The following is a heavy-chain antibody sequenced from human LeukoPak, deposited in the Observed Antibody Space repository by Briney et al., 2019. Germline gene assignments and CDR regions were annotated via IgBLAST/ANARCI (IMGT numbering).Heavy chain of an antibody. CDR1: GFTFSSYG. D-gene: IGHD3-10*01. CDR2: ISGSGGST. J-gene: IGHJ1*01. Sequence: GGSLRLSCAASGFTFSSYGMSWVRQAPGKGLEWVSAISGSGGSTYYADSVKGRFTISRDNSKNTLYLQMNSLRAEDTAVYYCAKSGYYGSGSYEHWGQGTLVTVSS. V-gene: IGHV3-23*01. CDR3: AKSGYYGSGSYEH.